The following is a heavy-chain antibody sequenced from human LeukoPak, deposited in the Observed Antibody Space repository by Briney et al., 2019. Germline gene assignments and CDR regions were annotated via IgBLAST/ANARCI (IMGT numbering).Heavy chain of an antibody. CDR2: IYYSGST. Sequence: SETLSLTCTVSGGSISSYYWSWIRQPPGKGLEWIGYIYYSGSTNYNPSLKSRVTISVDTSKNQFSRKLSSVTAADTAVYYCARVGRSPHLPDYWGQGTLVTVSS. D-gene: IGHD2-15*01. CDR1: GGSISSYY. V-gene: IGHV4-59*01. J-gene: IGHJ4*02. CDR3: ARVGRSPHLPDY.